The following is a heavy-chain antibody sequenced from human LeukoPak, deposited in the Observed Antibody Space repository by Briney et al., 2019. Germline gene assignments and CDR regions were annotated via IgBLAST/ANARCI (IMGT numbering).Heavy chain of an antibody. CDR2: IYYSGGT. Sequence: SETLSLTCTVSGDSISSYYWSWIRQPPGKGLEWIGYIYYSGGTDYNPSLKSRVTISVDTSKNQFSLKLSSVTAADTAVYYCARAPYARYYYGMDVWGQGTTVTVSS. V-gene: IGHV4-59*08. D-gene: IGHD4-17*01. CDR1: GDSISSYY. J-gene: IGHJ6*02. CDR3: ARAPYARYYYGMDV.